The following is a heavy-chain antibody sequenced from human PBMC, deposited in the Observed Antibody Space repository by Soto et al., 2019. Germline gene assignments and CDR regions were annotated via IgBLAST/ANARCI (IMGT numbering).Heavy chain of an antibody. CDR3: AREADSSSWYFDY. V-gene: IGHV3-21*01. Sequence: EVQLVESGGGLVKPGGSLRLSCAASGFTFSSYSMNWVRQAPGKGLEWVSSISSSSSYIYYADSVKGRFTISRDNAKNSPYLQMNRLRAEDTAVYYCAREADSSSWYFDYWGQGTLVTVSS. CDR2: ISSSSSYI. CDR1: GFTFSSYS. J-gene: IGHJ4*02. D-gene: IGHD6-13*01.